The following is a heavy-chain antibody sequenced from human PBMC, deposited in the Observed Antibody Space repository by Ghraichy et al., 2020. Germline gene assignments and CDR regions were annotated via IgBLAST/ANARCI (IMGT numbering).Heavy chain of an antibody. V-gene: IGHV1-8*01. CDR3: ARGINYYYGMDV. CDR1: GYTFTSYD. CDR2: MNPNSGNT. Sequence: ASVKVSSKASGYTFTSYDINWVRQATGQGLEWMGWMNPNSGNTGYAQKFQGRVTMTRNTSISTAYMELSSLRSEDTAVYYCARGINYYYGMDVWGQGTTVTVSS. J-gene: IGHJ6*02.